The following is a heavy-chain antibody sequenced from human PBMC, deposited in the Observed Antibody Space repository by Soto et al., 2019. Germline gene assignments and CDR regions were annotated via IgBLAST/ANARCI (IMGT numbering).Heavy chain of an antibody. Sequence: GGSLRLSCAASGFTFSSYGMHWVRQAPGKGLEWVAVISYDGSNKYYADPVKGRFTISRDNSKNTLYLQMNSLRAEDTAVYYCARAGVDYYYYYYGMDVWGQGTTVTVSS. CDR2: ISYDGSNK. CDR3: ARAGVDYYYYYYGMDV. CDR1: GFTFSSYG. V-gene: IGHV3-30*03. J-gene: IGHJ6*02. D-gene: IGHD5-12*01.